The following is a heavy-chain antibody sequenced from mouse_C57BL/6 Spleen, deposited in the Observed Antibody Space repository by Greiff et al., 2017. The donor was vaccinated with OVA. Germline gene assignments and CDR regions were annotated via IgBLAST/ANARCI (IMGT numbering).Heavy chain of an antibody. CDR3: ERGESDYEYFDY. D-gene: IGHD2-4*01. Sequence: VQLQESGAELVKPGASVKLSCKASGYTFTDYTMTWVKQRPGKGLEWIGWFYPGSGSIKYNEKFKGKATLTADKTSSTVYMELSSWTSEDSAVYFCERGESDYEYFDYWGKGTTLTVSS. J-gene: IGHJ2*01. CDR1: GYTFTDYT. V-gene: IGHV1-62-2*01. CDR2: FYPGSGSI.